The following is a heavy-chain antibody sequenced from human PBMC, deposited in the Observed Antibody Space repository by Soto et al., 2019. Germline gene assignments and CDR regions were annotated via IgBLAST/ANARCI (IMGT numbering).Heavy chain of an antibody. CDR1: GYTFSNDR. D-gene: IGHD6-13*01. Sequence: GESLKLSCTASGYTFSNDRSAWVRPLPGKGLEWLGVIHPGDSDTTYSPSFQGQVTFSADRSIRSAYLQWSTLKASDTGTYYCARHGTTSRWSAMDVWGQGTTVTVS. CDR3: ARHGTTSRWSAMDV. V-gene: IGHV5-51*01. CDR2: IHPGDSDT. J-gene: IGHJ6*02.